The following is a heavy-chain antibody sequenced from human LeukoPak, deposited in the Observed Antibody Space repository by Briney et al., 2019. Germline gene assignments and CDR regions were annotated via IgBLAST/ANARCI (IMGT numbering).Heavy chain of an antibody. J-gene: IGHJ3*02. CDR3: ATNLQVVASAFDI. Sequence: ASVKVSCKASGYSFTSYTMNWVRQAPGQGLECMGWINTNTGIATYVEGFTGRYVFSLDTSVSTAYLQIRSLKAEDTALYYCATNLQVVASAFDIWGQGTMVTVSS. CDR2: INTNTGIA. CDR1: GYSFTSYT. V-gene: IGHV7-4-1*02. D-gene: IGHD5-12*01.